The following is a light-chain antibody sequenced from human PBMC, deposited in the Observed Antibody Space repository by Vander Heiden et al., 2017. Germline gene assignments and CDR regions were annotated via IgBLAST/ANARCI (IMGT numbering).Light chain of an antibody. CDR3: CSYTGSSTPFI. CDR2: EVT. Sequence: QSALTQPASVSGSSGQSLTISRTGRSSDVGSYNFLFWYQQPTRNAPKAMIYEVTNRPSGISNRFSGSKSGNTASLTISGRQAEDEADYYCCSYTGSSTPFIFGGGTRLTVL. V-gene: IGLV2-14*01. J-gene: IGLJ2*01. CDR1: SSDVGSYNF.